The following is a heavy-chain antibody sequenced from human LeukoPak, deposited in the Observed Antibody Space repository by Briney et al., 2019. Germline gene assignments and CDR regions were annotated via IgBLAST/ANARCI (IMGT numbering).Heavy chain of an antibody. J-gene: IGHJ4*02. D-gene: IGHD3-3*01. CDR3: ARDRPTGPSRVFVVQ. CDR2: MSSGGSYI. V-gene: IGHV3-21*06. CDR1: GFTFSTYA. Sequence: GGSLRLSCTASGFTFSTYAMTWVRQAPGKGLEWISSMSSGGSYIYYPESVRGRFTISRDNAKSSTYLVMNSLRAEDTAIYYCARDRPTGPSRVFVVQWGQGTLVTVSS.